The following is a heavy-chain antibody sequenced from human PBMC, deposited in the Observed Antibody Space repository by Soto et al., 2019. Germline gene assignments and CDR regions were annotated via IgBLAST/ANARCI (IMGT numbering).Heavy chain of an antibody. D-gene: IGHD3-3*01. J-gene: IGHJ6*02. CDR3: AKDRQADFWRLPSPMDV. Sequence: QVQLVESGGGVVQPGRSLRLSCAASGFTFSSSGIHWVCQAPGKGLEWVVVISYDGSNKFYIDSVKGRFTVSRDNSKNTLYLQMSSLRAEDTAVYYCAKDRQADFWRLPSPMDVWGQGTTVTVSS. CDR2: ISYDGSNK. V-gene: IGHV3-30*18. CDR1: GFTFSSSG.